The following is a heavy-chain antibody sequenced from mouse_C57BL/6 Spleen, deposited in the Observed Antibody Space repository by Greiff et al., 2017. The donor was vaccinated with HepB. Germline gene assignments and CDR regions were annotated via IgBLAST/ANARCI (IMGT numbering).Heavy chain of an antibody. V-gene: IGHV14-4*01. Sequence: VQLQQSGAELVRPGASVKLSCTASGFNIKDDYMHWVKQRPEQGLEWIGWIDPENGDTEYASKFQGKATITADTSSNTAYLQLSSLTSEDTAVYYCTKGQLYYPAFYWGQGTLVTVSA. D-gene: IGHD1-1*01. CDR3: TKGQLYYPAFY. CDR2: IDPENGDT. CDR1: GFNIKDDY. J-gene: IGHJ3*01.